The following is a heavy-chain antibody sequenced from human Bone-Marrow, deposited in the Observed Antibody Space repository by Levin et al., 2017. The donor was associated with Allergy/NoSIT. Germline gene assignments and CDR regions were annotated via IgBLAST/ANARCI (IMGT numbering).Heavy chain of an antibody. CDR3: ARGPPKTIYFGELLRIWRSWFDP. Sequence: ASVKVSCKASGYTFTSYDINWVRQATGQGLEWMGWMNPNSGNTGYAQKFQGRVTMTRNTSISTAYMELSSLRSEDTAVYYCARGPPKTIYFGELLRIWRSWFDPWGQGTLVTVSS. CDR2: MNPNSGNT. V-gene: IGHV1-8*01. D-gene: IGHD3-10*01. J-gene: IGHJ5*02. CDR1: GYTFTSYD.